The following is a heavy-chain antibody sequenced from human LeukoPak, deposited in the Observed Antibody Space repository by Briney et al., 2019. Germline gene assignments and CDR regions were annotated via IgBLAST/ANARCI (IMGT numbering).Heavy chain of an antibody. J-gene: IGHJ4*02. CDR3: GRYGGVTPYFDY. V-gene: IGHV4-59*01. CDR2: IYYSGST. CDR1: GGSISSYY. D-gene: IGHD2-21*02. Sequence: PSETLSLTCTVSGGSISSYYWSWIRQPPGKGLEWIGYIYYSGSTNYNPSLKSRVTISVDTSKNQFSLKLSSVTAADTAVYYCGRYGGVTPYFDYWGQGPLVTVSS.